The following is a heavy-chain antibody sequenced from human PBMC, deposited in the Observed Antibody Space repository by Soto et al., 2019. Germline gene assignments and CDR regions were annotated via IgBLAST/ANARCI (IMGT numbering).Heavy chain of an antibody. CDR1: GFTFSSYA. V-gene: IGHV3-30-3*01. CDR3: ASANWNYVWLDY. CDR2: ISYDGSNK. J-gene: IGHJ4*02. Sequence: GGSLRLSCAASGFTFSSYAMHWVRQAPGKVLEWVAVISYDGSNKYYADSVKGRFTISRDNSKNTLYLQMNSLIAVDTAVYYCASANWNYVWLDYWGQGTLVTVSS. D-gene: IGHD1-7*01.